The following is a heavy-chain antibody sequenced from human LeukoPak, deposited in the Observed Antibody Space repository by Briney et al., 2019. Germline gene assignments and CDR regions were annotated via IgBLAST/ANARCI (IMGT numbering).Heavy chain of an antibody. Sequence: ASETLSLTCTVSGGSISGSSYYWGWIRQPPGKGLEWIGSIYYSGSTYYNPSLKSRVTISLDTSKNQFSLKLNSVTAADTAVYYCTRSYYYGSGSSYYFDYWGQGTLVTVSS. D-gene: IGHD3-10*01. V-gene: IGHV4-39*01. CDR1: GGSISGSSYY. CDR2: IYYSGST. J-gene: IGHJ4*02. CDR3: TRSYYYGSGSSYYFDY.